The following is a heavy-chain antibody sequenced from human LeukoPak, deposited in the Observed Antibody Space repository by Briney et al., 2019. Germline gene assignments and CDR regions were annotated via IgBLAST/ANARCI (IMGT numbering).Heavy chain of an antibody. J-gene: IGHJ4*02. CDR3: ATGRILWK. V-gene: IGHV3-7*01. CDR1: GFTFSSFS. Sequence: GGSLRLSCAASGFTFSSFSMNWVRQAPGKGLEWVASIKQDGSEKYSVDSLKGRFTISRDNAKNSLYLQMNNLRAGDTAVYHCATGRILWKWGQGTLVTVSS. CDR2: IKQDGSEK. D-gene: IGHD2/OR15-2a*01.